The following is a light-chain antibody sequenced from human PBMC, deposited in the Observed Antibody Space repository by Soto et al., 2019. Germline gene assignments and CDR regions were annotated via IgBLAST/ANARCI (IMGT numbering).Light chain of an antibody. CDR3: SSYTSSSTVV. CDR1: SNDVGGYNY. Sequence: QSALTQPASVSGSPGQSITLSCTGTSNDVGGYNYVSWYQQHPGKAPKLMIFEVSNRPSGVSNRFSGSKSGNTASLTIAGLQAEDEADYYCSSYTSSSTVVFGGGTKLTVL. V-gene: IGLV2-14*01. J-gene: IGLJ2*01. CDR2: EVS.